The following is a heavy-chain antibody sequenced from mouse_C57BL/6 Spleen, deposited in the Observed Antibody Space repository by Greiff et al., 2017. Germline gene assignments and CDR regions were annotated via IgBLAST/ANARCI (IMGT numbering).Heavy chain of an antibody. V-gene: IGHV1-59*01. CDR2: IDPSDSYT. CDR1: GYTFTSYW. D-gene: IGHD2-10*01. J-gene: IGHJ2*01. CDR3: ARSDLLGYFDD. Sequence: QVQLQQPGAELVRPGTSVKLSCKASGYTFTSYWMHWVKQRPGQGLEWIGVIDPSDSYTNYNQKFKGKATLTVDTSSSTADMQLSSLTSEDAAVYYCARSDLLGYFDDWGQGTTLTVSS.